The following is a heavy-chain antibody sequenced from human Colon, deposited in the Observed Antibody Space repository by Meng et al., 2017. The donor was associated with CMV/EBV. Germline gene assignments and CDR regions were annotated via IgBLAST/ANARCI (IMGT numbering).Heavy chain of an antibody. J-gene: IGHJ4*02. CDR1: GFTFSTYD. Sequence: GESLKISCTASGFTFSTYDFHWVRQPTGKGLEWVSSIGTVGDTYSLGSVKVRFIISREDAKNSVYLQMNGLRDGDTGLYYCARARSPTHFDYWGQGALVTVSS. V-gene: IGHV3-13*01. CDR2: IGTVGDT. CDR3: ARARSPTHFDY.